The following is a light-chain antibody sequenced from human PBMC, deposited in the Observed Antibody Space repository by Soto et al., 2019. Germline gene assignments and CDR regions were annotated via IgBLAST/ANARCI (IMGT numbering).Light chain of an antibody. CDR3: QQYNSWPLT. CDR1: QSVSSSY. J-gene: IGKJ4*01. V-gene: IGKV3D-15*01. CDR2: DIF. Sequence: IVLTQSPGTLSLSPGERATLSCSASQSVSSSYLAWYKQKPGQAPRPVIFDIFTRATGVPTRISGSGSGTEFTLTISSLQSEDFAVYYCQQYNSWPLTFGGGTKV.